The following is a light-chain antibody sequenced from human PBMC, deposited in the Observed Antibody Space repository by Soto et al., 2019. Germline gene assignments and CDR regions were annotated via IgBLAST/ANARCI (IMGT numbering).Light chain of an antibody. CDR2: GAS. CDR1: QSITYN. Sequence: EIVMTQSPSTLSVSPGDRATVSCRASQSITYNLAWYQHKPGQAPRLLIYGASTRATGIPDRFSGSGSGAEFTLTISNLQSEDFAVYYCQQYNNWPPYTFGQGTKVDIK. CDR3: QQYNNWPPYT. J-gene: IGKJ2*01. V-gene: IGKV3-15*01.